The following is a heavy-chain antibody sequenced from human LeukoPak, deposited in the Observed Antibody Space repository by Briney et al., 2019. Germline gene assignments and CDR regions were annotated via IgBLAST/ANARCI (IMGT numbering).Heavy chain of an antibody. CDR1: GFTFSIYG. V-gene: IGHV3-30*03. CDR2: ISYDGSNR. J-gene: IGHJ4*02. Sequence: GSSLRLSCAASGFTFSIYGMHWVRQAPGKGLEWVAVISYDGSNRYYADSVKGRFTISRDNSKNTLYLQMNSLRAEDTAVYYCARAANTAFDYWGQGTLVTVSS. CDR3: ARAANTAFDY. D-gene: IGHD5-18*01.